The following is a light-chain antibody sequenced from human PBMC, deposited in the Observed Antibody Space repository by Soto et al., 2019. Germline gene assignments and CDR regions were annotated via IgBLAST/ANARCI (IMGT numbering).Light chain of an antibody. V-gene: IGKV3-11*01. CDR3: QHRGDWPT. J-gene: IGKJ1*01. Sequence: EIVLTQSPGTMSLSPGESATLSCWASQSVGIYLAWYQHKPGQAPRLLIYDTSYRASGIPARFVGTRSGAEYSLIISSLEPEDFAVYYCQHRGDWPTFGQGTKVEIE. CDR1: QSVGIY. CDR2: DTS.